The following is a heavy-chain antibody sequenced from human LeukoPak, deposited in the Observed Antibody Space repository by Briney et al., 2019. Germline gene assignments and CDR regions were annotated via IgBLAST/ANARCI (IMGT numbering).Heavy chain of an antibody. D-gene: IGHD3-22*01. CDR3: ARATPSGYDY. Sequence: GGSLRLSCAASGFTFSTYGMNSVRQAPGKGLEWVSYISHSSDAIYYPDSVKGRFTISSDNAKSSLYLQMNSLRDEDTAVYYCARATPSGYDYWGQGTLVTVSS. V-gene: IGHV3-48*02. J-gene: IGHJ4*02. CDR2: ISHSSDAI. CDR1: GFTFSTYG.